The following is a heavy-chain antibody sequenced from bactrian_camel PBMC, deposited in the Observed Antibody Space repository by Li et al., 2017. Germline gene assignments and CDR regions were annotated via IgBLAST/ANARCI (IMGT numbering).Heavy chain of an antibody. Sequence: VESGGGSVQAGGSLTLSCAASGFNFGAYWMYWVRQAPGKGLEWVSFMDQDGGIRRYADSVNGRFTISRDNAKNTLYLQLNSLQTEDTAMYYCLSSLGSDEGYWGQGTQVTV. J-gene: IGHJ4*01. CDR1: GFNFGAYW. CDR2: MDQDGGIR. CDR3: LSSLGSDEGY. V-gene: IGHV3S1*01. D-gene: IGHD5*01.